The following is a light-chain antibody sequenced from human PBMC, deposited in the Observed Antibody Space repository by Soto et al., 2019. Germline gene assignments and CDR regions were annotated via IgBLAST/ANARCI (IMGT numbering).Light chain of an antibody. Sequence: DIQLTQSPSTLSASVGDRVTITCRASQSISSWLAWYQQKPGKAPNLLVYKASNLESGVPSRFSGSGSGTELTSTISSMQPDEFATYNCQQYEAYPLTYGGCNKGE. V-gene: IGKV1-5*03. CDR1: QSISSW. J-gene: IGKJ4*01. CDR3: QQYEAYPLT. CDR2: KAS.